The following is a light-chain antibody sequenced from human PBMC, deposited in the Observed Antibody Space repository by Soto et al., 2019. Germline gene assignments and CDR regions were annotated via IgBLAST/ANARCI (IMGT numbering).Light chain of an antibody. CDR3: QKYNDWPPWT. CDR2: DAS. J-gene: IGKJ1*01. Sequence: EIVMTQSPATLSVSPGERATLSCRASQSVRTNLAWYRQKPGQAPTLLIYDASIRATGIPARFSGSGSGTEFTLTISSLQSEDFALYYCQKYNDWPPWTFAQGTQVEIK. V-gene: IGKV3-15*01. CDR1: QSVRTN.